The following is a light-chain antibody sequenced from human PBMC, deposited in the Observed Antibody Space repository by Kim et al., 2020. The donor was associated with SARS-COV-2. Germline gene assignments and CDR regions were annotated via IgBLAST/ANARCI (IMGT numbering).Light chain of an antibody. CDR3: QQYYKSRWT. V-gene: IGKV3-20*01. CDR1: DSDSNSY. Sequence: SAAEGGSATRSGSDSDSNSYLSWCYQKQGQPPRSLMYDGSSRGTGVTDRCSGSGSDTEFTLIISRLEPDDVAVDYCQQYYKSRWTFGQGTKVDIK. J-gene: IGKJ1*01. CDR2: DGS.